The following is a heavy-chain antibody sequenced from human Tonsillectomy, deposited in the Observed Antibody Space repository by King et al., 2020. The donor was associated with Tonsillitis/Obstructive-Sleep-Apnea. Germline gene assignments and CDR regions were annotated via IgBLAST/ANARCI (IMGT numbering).Heavy chain of an antibody. CDR2: IWYDGSNK. CDR1: GFTFSSYG. V-gene: IGHV3-33*01. J-gene: IGHJ6*02. CDR3: ARAWWDQQQLVLGSLGRYYYYGMDV. D-gene: IGHD6-13*01. Sequence: VQLVESGGGVVQPGRSLRLSCAASGFTFSSYGMHWVRQAPGKGLEWVAVIWYDGSNKYYADSVKGRFTISRDNSKNTLYLQMNSLRAEDTAVYYCARAWWDQQQLVLGSLGRYYYYGMDVWGQGTTVTVSS.